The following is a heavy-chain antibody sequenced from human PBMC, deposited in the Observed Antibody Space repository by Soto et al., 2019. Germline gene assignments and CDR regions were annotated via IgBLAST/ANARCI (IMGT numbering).Heavy chain of an antibody. D-gene: IGHD5-18*01. CDR1: GFTINNYR. V-gene: IGHV3-53*01. Sequence: EVQLVESGGGLIQPGGSLRLSCAASGFTINNYRMSWVLQAPGKGLEWVSVIYSGDVTNYADSVNGRFTISRDNSKNTLYLQRNSLRAEDTAIYYCVRGTETASCPNYWGQGTLVTVSS. CDR3: VRGTETASCPNY. J-gene: IGHJ4*02. CDR2: IYSGDVT.